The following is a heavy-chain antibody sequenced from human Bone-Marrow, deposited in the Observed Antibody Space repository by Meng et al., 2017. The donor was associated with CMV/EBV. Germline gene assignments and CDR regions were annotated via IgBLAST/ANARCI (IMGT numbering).Heavy chain of an antibody. CDR1: GYTFTGYY. J-gene: IGHJ4*02. CDR3: ARDGLEQISSPEITIFGVVSAR. V-gene: IGHV1-2*02. D-gene: IGHD3-3*01. CDR2: INPNSGGT. Sequence: ASVKVSCKASGYTFTGYYMHWVRQAPGQGLEWMGWINPNSGGTNYAQKFQGRVTMTRDTSISTAYMELSRLRSDDTAVYYCARDGLEQISSPEITIFGVVSARWGQGPLVTVDS.